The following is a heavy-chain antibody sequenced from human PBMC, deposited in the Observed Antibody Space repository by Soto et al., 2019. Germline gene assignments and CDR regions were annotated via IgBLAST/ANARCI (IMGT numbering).Heavy chain of an antibody. CDR2: INANNGNT. CDR3: ATSYDSGFDP. V-gene: IGHV1-18*04. J-gene: IGHJ5*02. D-gene: IGHD5-12*01. Sequence: QVQLVQSGAEVKKPGASVMVSCKASGYTFTSYGISWIRQAPGQGLEWMGWINANNGNTDYAQNFQGRVTMTTDTSTSTAYMELRSLRSDDTAVYYRATSYDSGFDPWGQGTLVSVSS. CDR1: GYTFTSYG.